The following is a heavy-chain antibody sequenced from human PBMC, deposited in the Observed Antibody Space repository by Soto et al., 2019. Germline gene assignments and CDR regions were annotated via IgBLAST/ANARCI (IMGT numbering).Heavy chain of an antibody. Sequence: QVQLVQSGAEVKKPGASVKVSCKASGYIFTNHYIHWMRQAPGQGLEWMGIINPSGGSTNYLQKFQGRITMTRDTSTSTGYMELSSLRSEDTAVYFCARADYYDSSGFYYDCWGQGTLVTVSS. V-gene: IGHV1-46*01. CDR1: GYIFTNHY. J-gene: IGHJ4*02. D-gene: IGHD3-22*01. CDR3: ARADYYDSSGFYYDC. CDR2: INPSGGST.